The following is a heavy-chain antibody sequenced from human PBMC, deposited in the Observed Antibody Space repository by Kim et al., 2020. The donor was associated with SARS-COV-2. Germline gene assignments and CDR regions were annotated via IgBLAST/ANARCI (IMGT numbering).Heavy chain of an antibody. CDR1: GFTFSSYG. J-gene: IGHJ4*01. V-gene: IGHV3-30*18. CDR3: AKDRRNSAYSNYFDY. Sequence: GGSLRLSCAASGFTFSSYGMHWVRQAPGKGLEWVAVISYDGSNKYYADSVKGRFTISRDNSKNTLYLQMNSLRAEDTAVYYCAKDRRNSAYSNYFDYWG. CDR2: ISYDGSNK. D-gene: IGHD4-4*01.